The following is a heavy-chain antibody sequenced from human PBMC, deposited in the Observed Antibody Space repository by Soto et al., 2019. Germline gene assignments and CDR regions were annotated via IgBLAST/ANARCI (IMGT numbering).Heavy chain of an antibody. CDR3: AKRSSSSTFDY. D-gene: IGHD6-6*01. Sequence: EVQLLESGGGLVQPGESLRLSCAASGFTFSSYAMSWVRQAPGKGLEWVLVISGSDDSTYYADSVKGRFTISRDNSKNTLDLQMNSRRAEDTAVYYCAKRSSSSTFDYWGQGTLVTVSS. CDR1: GFTFSSYA. V-gene: IGHV3-23*01. CDR2: ISGSDDST. J-gene: IGHJ4*02.